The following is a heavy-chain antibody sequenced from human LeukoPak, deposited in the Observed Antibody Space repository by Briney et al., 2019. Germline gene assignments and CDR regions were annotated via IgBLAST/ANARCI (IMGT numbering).Heavy chain of an antibody. V-gene: IGHV4-4*02. Sequence: SETLSLTCAVSGGSISSSNWWSWVRQPPGKGLEWIGEIYHSGSTNYNPSLKSRVTISVDKSKNQFSLKLSSVTAADTAVYYCGAAGGVIGQINYWGQGTLVTVSS. CDR1: GGSISSSNW. J-gene: IGHJ4*02. CDR2: IYHSGST. D-gene: IGHD3-16*02. CDR3: GAAGGVIGQINY.